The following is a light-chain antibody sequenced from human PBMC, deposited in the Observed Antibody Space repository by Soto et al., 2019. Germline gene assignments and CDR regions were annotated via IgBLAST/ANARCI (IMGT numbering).Light chain of an antibody. V-gene: IGKV3-15*01. Sequence: EIVMTQSPASLSVSPGESVTLSCRASQSVAGNLAWYQQKPGQAPRLLIYGTSTRATGVPARFSGSGSGTDFTLTISSLQAADFAVYHCQHYNNWPITFGQGTRLEI. J-gene: IGKJ5*01. CDR2: GTS. CDR1: QSVAGN. CDR3: QHYNNWPIT.